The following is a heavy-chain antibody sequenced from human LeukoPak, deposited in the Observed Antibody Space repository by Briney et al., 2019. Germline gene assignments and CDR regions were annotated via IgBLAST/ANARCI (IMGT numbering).Heavy chain of an antibody. V-gene: IGHV3-30*14. D-gene: IGHD2-2*02. Sequence: GGSLRLSCAISGLTFHDYAMTWVRQAPGKGLEWVAVISYDGSNKYYADSVKGRFTISRDNSKNTLYLQMGSLRAEDMAVYYCARDLLPSRGGVPAAIGNWFDPWGQGTLVTVSS. CDR2: ISYDGSNK. CDR3: ARDLLPSRGGVPAAIGNWFDP. CDR1: GLTFHDYA. J-gene: IGHJ5*02.